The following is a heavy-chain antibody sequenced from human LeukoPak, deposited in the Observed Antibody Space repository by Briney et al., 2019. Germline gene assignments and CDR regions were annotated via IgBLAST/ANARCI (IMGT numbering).Heavy chain of an antibody. CDR1: GFIFSSYW. Sequence: GGSLRLSCAASGFIFSSYWMHWVRQAPGKGLVWVSRINSDGSSTTYADSVKGRFTTSRDNAKNTLYLLMNSLRAEDTAVYYCARGKDGEGLDYWGQGTLVTVSS. CDR3: ARGKDGEGLDY. J-gene: IGHJ4*02. V-gene: IGHV3-74*03. D-gene: IGHD4-17*01. CDR2: INSDGSST.